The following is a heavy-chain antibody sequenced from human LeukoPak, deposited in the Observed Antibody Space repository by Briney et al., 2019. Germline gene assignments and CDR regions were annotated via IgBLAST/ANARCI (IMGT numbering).Heavy chain of an antibody. CDR3: AKQSAGSAAWYSLHYDF. J-gene: IGHJ4*02. V-gene: IGHV3-74*01. Sequence: GGSLRLSCVASGFTFTSYWMHWVRQAPGKGLVWVSRINSDGSSTYYADSVKGRFTISRDNSKDTLYLQMNGLRAEDTAVYFCAKQSAGSAAWYSLHYDFWGQGTLVTVSS. CDR1: GFTFTSYW. CDR2: INSDGSST. D-gene: IGHD6-13*01.